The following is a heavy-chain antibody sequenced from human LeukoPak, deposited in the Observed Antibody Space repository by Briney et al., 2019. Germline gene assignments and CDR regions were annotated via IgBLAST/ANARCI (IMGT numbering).Heavy chain of an antibody. CDR1: GITLSNYG. Sequence: PEGSLRLSCVVSGITLSNYGMSWVRQAPGKGLEWVSGISERGGSTNYADSVKGRFIISRDTSKNTVYLQMNSLRVEDTAVYFCANRGIEIRAVIIIGFHKEAYYFDYWGQGILVTVSS. CDR2: ISERGGST. V-gene: IGHV3-23*01. D-gene: IGHD3-10*01. J-gene: IGHJ4*02. CDR3: ANRGIEIRAVIIIGFHKEAYYFDY.